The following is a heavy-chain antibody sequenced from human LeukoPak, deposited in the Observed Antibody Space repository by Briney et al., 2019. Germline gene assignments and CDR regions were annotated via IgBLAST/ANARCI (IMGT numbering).Heavy chain of an antibody. D-gene: IGHD3-10*01. V-gene: IGHV1-69*02. CDR2: IIPILGIA. CDR3: ARGVTTMVRGVIFHFDY. Sequence: ASVKVSCKASGGTFSSYTISWVRQAPGQGLEWMGRIIPILGIANYAQKFQGRVTITADKSTSTAYMELGSLRSEDTAVYYCARGVTTMVRGVIFHFDYWGQGTLVTVSS. CDR1: GGTFSSYT. J-gene: IGHJ4*02.